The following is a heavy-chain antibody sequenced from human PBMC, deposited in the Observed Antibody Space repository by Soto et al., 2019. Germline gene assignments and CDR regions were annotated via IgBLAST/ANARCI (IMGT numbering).Heavy chain of an antibody. Sequence: QVQLVQSGAEVKKPGASVKVSCKASGYTFTSYDINWVRQATGQGLEWMGWMNPNSGNTGYAQKFQGRVTMTRNTSISTAYMELSSLRPEDTAVYYCARERGSTDYYYYYGMDVWGQGTTVTVSS. D-gene: IGHD2-15*01. J-gene: IGHJ6*02. CDR2: MNPNSGNT. CDR3: ARERGSTDYYYYYGMDV. CDR1: GYTFTSYD. V-gene: IGHV1-8*01.